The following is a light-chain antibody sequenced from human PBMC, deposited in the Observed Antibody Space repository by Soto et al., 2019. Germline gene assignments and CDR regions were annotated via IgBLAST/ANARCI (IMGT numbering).Light chain of an antibody. CDR1: QSVRSN. CDR2: GAS. CDR3: QRYNNWPLT. V-gene: IGKV3-15*01. Sequence: EIVLTQSPGTLSLSPGQRHTLCCRASQSVRSNYLAWYQQKPGRAPRVLIFGASTRATGIPARFSGSGSGTEFSLTINSLQSEDFAVYYCQRYNNWPLTFGGGTKVDIK. J-gene: IGKJ4*01.